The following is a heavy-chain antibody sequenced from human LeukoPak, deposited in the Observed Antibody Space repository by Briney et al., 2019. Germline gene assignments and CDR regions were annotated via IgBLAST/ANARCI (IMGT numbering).Heavy chain of an antibody. CDR1: GFTFSSYW. Sequence: GGSLRLSCAASGFTFSSYWMSWVRQAPGKGLEWVANIKQDGSEKYYVDSVKGRFTISRDNAKNSLYLQMNSLRAEDTAVYYCAREVYYGSGSYSDYWGQGTLVTVSS. CDR3: AREVYYGSGSYSDY. CDR2: IKQDGSEK. V-gene: IGHV3-7*01. D-gene: IGHD3-10*01. J-gene: IGHJ4*02.